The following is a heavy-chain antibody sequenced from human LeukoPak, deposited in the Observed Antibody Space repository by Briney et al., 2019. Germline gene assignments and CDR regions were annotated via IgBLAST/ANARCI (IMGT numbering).Heavy chain of an antibody. CDR2: IYYSGST. CDR3: ARVATTTNPPQRPFDY. CDR1: GYSISSGYY. J-gene: IGHJ4*02. V-gene: IGHV4-38-2*01. D-gene: IGHD5-12*01. Sequence: PSETLSLTCAVSGYSISSGYYWGWVRQPPGKGLEWIGSIYYSGSTYYNPSLKSRVTISVDTSKNQFSLKLSSVTAADTAVYYCARVATTTNPPQRPFDYWGQGTLVTASS.